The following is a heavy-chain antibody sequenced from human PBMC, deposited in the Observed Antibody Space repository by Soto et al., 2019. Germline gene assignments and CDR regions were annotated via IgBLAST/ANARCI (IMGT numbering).Heavy chain of an antibody. CDR3: AAKGRGYCGGDCYSSFDY. Sequence: SVKVSCKASGSTFTSSAEQWERQARGQRLEWIGWIVVGSGNTNHAQKFQERVTITRDMSTSTAYMELSSLRSEDTAVYYCAAKGRGYCGGDCYSSFDYWGQGTLVPVSS. CDR1: GSTFTSSA. V-gene: IGHV1-58*01. CDR2: IVVGSGNT. J-gene: IGHJ4*02. D-gene: IGHD2-21*02.